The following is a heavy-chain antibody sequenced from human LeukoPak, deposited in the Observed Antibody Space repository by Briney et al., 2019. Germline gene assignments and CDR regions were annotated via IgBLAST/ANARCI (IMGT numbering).Heavy chain of an antibody. D-gene: IGHD6-6*01. CDR2: IYYSGST. V-gene: IGHV4-59*01. J-gene: IGHJ4*02. CDR3: AREIRAAPAGYYFDY. Sequence: PSETLSLTCTVSGGSISSYYWSWIRQPPGKGLEWIGYIYYSGSTNYNPSLKSRVTISVDTSKNQFSLKLSSVTAADTAVYYCAREIRAAPAGYYFDYWGQGTLVTVSS. CDR1: GGSISSYY.